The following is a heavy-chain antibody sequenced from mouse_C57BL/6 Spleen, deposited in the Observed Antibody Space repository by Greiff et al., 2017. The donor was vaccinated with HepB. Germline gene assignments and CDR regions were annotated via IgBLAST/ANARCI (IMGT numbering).Heavy chain of an antibody. Sequence: EVKLEESGGGLVKPGGSLKLSCAASGFTFSSYTMSWVRQTPEKRLEWVATISGGGGNTYYPDSVKGRFTISRDNAKNTLYLQMSSLRSEDTALYYCARRGYGQTWYFDVWGTGTTVTVSS. CDR3: ARRGYGQTWYFDV. D-gene: IGHD3-2*02. V-gene: IGHV5-9*01. J-gene: IGHJ1*03. CDR1: GFTFSSYT. CDR2: ISGGGGNT.